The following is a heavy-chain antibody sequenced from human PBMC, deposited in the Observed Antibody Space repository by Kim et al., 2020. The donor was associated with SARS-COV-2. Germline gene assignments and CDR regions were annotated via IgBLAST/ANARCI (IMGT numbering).Heavy chain of an antibody. D-gene: IGHD1-26*01. CDR3: AKASHARVVGQPSWWYGMDV. CDR1: GFTFSNYG. J-gene: IGHJ6*02. Sequence: GGSLRLSCAASGFTFSNYGMHWVRQAPGKGLEWVAVIWYDGSNKYYADSVKGRFTISRDNSKNTLYLQMNSLRAEDTAVYYCAKASHARVVGQPSWWYGMDVCGQGTTVTVS. CDR2: IWYDGSNK. V-gene: IGHV3-33*06.